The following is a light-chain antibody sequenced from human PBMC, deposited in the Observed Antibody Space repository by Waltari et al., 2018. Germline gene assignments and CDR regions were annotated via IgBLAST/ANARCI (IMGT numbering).Light chain of an antibody. J-gene: IGLJ1*01. CDR3: YSTDSSGLGV. Sequence: SDELTQPPSVSVSPGQPARITCSGDALPKKYAHWYQQKSGQAPVVVIYEDNNRPSEIPERFSGSSSGTMATLTISGAQVEDEADYYCYSTDSSGLGVFGTGTKVTVL. CDR2: EDN. V-gene: IGLV3-10*01. CDR1: ALPKKY.